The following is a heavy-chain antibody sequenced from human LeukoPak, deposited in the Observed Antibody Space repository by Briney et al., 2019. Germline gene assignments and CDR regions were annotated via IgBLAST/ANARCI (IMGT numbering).Heavy chain of an antibody. Sequence: GGSLRLSCAASGFTLGISWMTWVRQAPGKGLEWVGRIKSKTDGGTTDYAAPVKGRFTISRDDSKNTLYLQMNSLKTEDTAVYYCTTAGVSGGSWNYYYYYMDVWGKGTTVTVSS. CDR1: GFTLGISW. V-gene: IGHV3-15*01. D-gene: IGHD2-15*01. CDR3: TTAGVSGGSWNYYYYYMDV. J-gene: IGHJ6*03. CDR2: IKSKTDGGTT.